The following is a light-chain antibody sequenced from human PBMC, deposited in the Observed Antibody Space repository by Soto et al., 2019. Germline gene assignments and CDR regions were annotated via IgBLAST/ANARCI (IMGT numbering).Light chain of an antibody. CDR2: VDS. V-gene: IGLV3-21*02. Sequence: YELTQPPSVSVAPGQTARITCGGNNIESKSVHWYQQRPGQAPVLVIYVDSDRPSGIPDRFSASTSGNTAALTISRVEAGDEADYYCQVWDTISDHYVFGSGTKVTVL. J-gene: IGLJ1*01. CDR1: NIESKS. CDR3: QVWDTISDHYV.